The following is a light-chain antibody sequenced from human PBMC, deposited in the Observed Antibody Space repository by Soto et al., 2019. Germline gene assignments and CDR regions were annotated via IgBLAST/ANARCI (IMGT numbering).Light chain of an antibody. CDR3: QRANTLPFT. CDR2: AAS. V-gene: IGKV1-39*02. CDR1: QSISSY. J-gene: IGKJ3*01. Sequence: DIQMTQSPSSLSASVGDRVTITCRASQSISSYLNWYQQKPGKAPKLLIYAASSLQSGVPSRFSGRGSGTYFTLTISRLQPEDFATYYCQRANTLPFTFGPGTKVDIK.